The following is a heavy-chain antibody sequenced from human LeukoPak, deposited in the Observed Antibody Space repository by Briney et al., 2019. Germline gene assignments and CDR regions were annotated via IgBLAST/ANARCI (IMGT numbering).Heavy chain of an antibody. Sequence: GGSLRLSCAASGLTFSSYAMSWVRQAPGKGLEWVAVISYDGSNKYYADSVKGRFTISRDNSKNTLYLQMNSLRAEDTAVYYCAKDLRYYDSSGSVDYWGQGTLVTVSS. CDR1: GLTFSSYA. D-gene: IGHD3-22*01. CDR3: AKDLRYYDSSGSVDY. V-gene: IGHV3-30*18. CDR2: ISYDGSNK. J-gene: IGHJ4*02.